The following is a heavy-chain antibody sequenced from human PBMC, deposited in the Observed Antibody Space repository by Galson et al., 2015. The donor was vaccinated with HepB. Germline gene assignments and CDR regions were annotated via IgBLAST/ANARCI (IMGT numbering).Heavy chain of an antibody. Sequence: SLRLSCAASGFTFDDYAMHWVRQAPGKGLEWVSGISWNSGSIGYADSVKGRFTISRDNAKNTLYLQMNSLRAEDTALYYCAKYRNYWGQGTLVTVSS. V-gene: IGHV3-9*01. CDR3: AKYRNY. CDR2: ISWNSGSI. CDR1: GFTFDDYA. J-gene: IGHJ4*02.